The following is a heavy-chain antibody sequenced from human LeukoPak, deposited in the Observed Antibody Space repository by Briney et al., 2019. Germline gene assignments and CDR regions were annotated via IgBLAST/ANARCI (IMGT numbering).Heavy chain of an antibody. J-gene: IGHJ5*02. V-gene: IGHV4-59*01. CDR2: IYYTGTT. D-gene: IGHD3-22*01. CDR1: GDSISSSY. CDR3: ARGFYDSSGYSNCFDP. Sequence: SETLSLTCTVSGDSISSSYWSWIRQPPGKTLEWIGYIYYTGTTNYNPSLKSRVTMSIDTSKKQFSLNLNSVTAADTAVYYCARGFYDSSGYSNCFDPWGQGTLVTVSS.